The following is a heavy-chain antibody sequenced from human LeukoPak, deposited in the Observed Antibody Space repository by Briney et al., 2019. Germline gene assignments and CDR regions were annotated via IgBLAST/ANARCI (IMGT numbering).Heavy chain of an antibody. CDR3: ARDIVGATTETFDY. Sequence: GASVKVSCKASGYTFTNYWVHWVRQAPGQGLEWMGVINPSGGNTNSAQKFQGRVTLTRDTSARTVYMELSSLRSEDTAFYYCARDIVGATTETFDYWGQGPLVTVSS. D-gene: IGHD1-26*01. V-gene: IGHV1-46*01. J-gene: IGHJ4*02. CDR2: INPSGGNT. CDR1: GYTFTNYW.